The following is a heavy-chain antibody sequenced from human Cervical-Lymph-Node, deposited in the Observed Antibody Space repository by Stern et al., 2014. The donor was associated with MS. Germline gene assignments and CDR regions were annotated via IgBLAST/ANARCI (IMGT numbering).Heavy chain of an antibody. V-gene: IGHV1-24*01. J-gene: IGHJ6*02. CDR2: FDPEDGET. Sequence: VQLVESGAEVKKPGASVKVSCKVYGYTLTELSMHWARQAPGKGLEWMGGFDPEDGETIYAQKFQGRVTMTEDTSTDTAYMELSSLRSEDTAVYYCATDRDDFRSGYSAPTKGYGLDVWGQGTTVTVTS. D-gene: IGHD3-3*01. CDR3: ATDRDDFRSGYSAPTKGYGLDV. CDR1: GYTLTELS.